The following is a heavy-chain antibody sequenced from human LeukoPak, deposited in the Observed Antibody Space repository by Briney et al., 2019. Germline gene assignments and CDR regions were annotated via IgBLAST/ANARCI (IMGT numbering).Heavy chain of an antibody. CDR2: MNPNSGNT. V-gene: IGHV1-8*01. CDR3: ARVPRGAAADYYYYGMDV. Sequence: ASVKVSCKASGYTFTSYDINWVRQATGQGLEWMGWMNPNSGNTGYAQKFHGRVTMTRNTSISTAYMELSSLRSEDTAVYYCARVPRGAAADYYYYGMDVWGQGTTVTVSS. CDR1: GYTFTSYD. D-gene: IGHD6-13*01. J-gene: IGHJ6*02.